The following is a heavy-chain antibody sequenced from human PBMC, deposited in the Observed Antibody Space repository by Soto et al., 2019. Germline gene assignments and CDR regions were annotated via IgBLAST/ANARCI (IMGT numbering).Heavy chain of an antibody. J-gene: IGHJ4*02. Sequence: EVQVLESGGGLVQPGGSLRLSCAASGFTFSSYAMAWVRQAPGKGLGWVSSITNSGGSTSYAASVKGRFTISRDNSKNTLYLQMNSLRAEDTAVYHCARGRAGTTATFDYWGRGTLVAVSA. CDR1: GFTFSSYA. D-gene: IGHD4-17*01. V-gene: IGHV3-23*01. CDR3: ARGRAGTTATFDY. CDR2: ITNSGGST.